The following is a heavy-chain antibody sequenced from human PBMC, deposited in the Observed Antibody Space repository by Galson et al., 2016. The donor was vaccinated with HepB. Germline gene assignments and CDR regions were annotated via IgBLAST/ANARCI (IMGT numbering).Heavy chain of an antibody. J-gene: IGHJ3*01. Sequence: LSLTCTVSGDSISGSTYYWGWVRQPPGKGLEWIGSIYHSGSTYDNPSVRGRLTISVNTSKNQFSLNLKSVTAADTAVYSCARHRRERSPWDAFDVWGQGTMVIV. CDR1: GDSISGSTYY. V-gene: IGHV4-39*07. D-gene: IGHD1-26*01. CDR2: IYHSGST. CDR3: ARHRRERSPWDAFDV.